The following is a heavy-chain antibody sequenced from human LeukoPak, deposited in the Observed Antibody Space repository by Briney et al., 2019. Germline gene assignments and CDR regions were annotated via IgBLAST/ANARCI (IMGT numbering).Heavy chain of an antibody. CDR3: ASSVDTALVSDVGFDI. V-gene: IGHV1-2*02. CDR2: INPNSGGT. CDR1: GYTFTGYY. Sequence: ASVKVSCKASGYTFTGYYMHWVRQAPGQGLEWMGWINPNSGGTNYAQKFQGRVTMTRDTSISTAYMELSRLRSDDTAVYYCASSVDTALVSDVGFDIWGQGTMVTVSS. J-gene: IGHJ3*02. D-gene: IGHD5-18*01.